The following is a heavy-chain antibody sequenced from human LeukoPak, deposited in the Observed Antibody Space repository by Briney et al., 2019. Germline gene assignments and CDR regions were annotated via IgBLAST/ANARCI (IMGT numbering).Heavy chain of an antibody. D-gene: IGHD5-24*01. CDR1: GFTFSSYA. CDR2: IVSSGAGT. Sequence: GGSLRLSCAASGFTFSSYAMSWVRQAPGKGLEWVSMIVSSGAGTSNADSVKGRFTISRDNSKNTLYLQMNSLRAEDAAVYHCAKAKFYNLATFDYWGQGALVTVSS. CDR3: AKAKFYNLATFDY. J-gene: IGHJ4*02. V-gene: IGHV3-23*01.